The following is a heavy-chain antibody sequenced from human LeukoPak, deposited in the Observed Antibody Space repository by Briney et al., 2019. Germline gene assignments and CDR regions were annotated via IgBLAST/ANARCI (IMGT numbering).Heavy chain of an antibody. J-gene: IGHJ4*02. V-gene: IGHV1-3*01. CDR1: GYTFTSYA. CDR2: INAGNGNT. CDR3: ARARYYLDSSGYPYDY. Sequence: GASLKVSCEASGYTFTSYAIHWVRQAPGQRPEWMGWINAGNGNTKYSQRFQGRVSITRDRSASTAYMELSSLRSEDTAVYYCARARYYLDSSGYPYDYWGQGTLVTVSS. D-gene: IGHD3-22*01.